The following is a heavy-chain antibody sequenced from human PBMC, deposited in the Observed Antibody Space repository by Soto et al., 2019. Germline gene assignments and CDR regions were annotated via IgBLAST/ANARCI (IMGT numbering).Heavy chain of an antibody. V-gene: IGHV1-18*01. CDR1: GYTFTNFG. D-gene: IGHD6-13*01. CDR3: AREPPRATAGLNYFDP. CDR2: ISAFNGHT. J-gene: IGHJ5*02. Sequence: QVQLVQSGTEVKKPGASVKVSCKTSGYTFTNFGISWVRQAPGQGLEWMGWISAFNGHTHHAQKFQGRVTLTTDTSTTPAFLELRSLRSDDTAVYYCAREPPRATAGLNYFDPWGQGTLVSVSS.